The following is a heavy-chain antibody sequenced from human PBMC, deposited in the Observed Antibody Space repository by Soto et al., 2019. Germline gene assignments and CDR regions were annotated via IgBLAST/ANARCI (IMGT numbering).Heavy chain of an antibody. J-gene: IGHJ4*02. Sequence: VGSLILPCAASGFPFSSHAMRWVRQAPRKGLEWVSAISGSGGSTYYADSVKGRFTISRDNSKNTLYLQMNSLRAEDTAVYYCAKDRINGYCSRYWDYCGQGTLVT. CDR1: GFPFSSHA. V-gene: IGHV3-23*01. D-gene: IGHD5-18*01. CDR2: ISGSGGST. CDR3: AKDRINGYCSRYWDY.